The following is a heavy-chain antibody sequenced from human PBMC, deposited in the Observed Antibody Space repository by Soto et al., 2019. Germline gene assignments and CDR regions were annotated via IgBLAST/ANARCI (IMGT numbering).Heavy chain of an antibody. CDR3: ARDSSRGPFWSGYYTRGAFDI. V-gene: IGHV3-30*19. D-gene: IGHD3-3*01. Sequence: SLRLSCRTSGVRLSSYGMHWVRQTPGKGPEWVAFISHDGSNKYYADSVKGRFTISRDNSKNTLYLQMNSLRAEDTAVYYCARDSSRGPFWSGYYTRGAFDIWGQGTMVTVSS. J-gene: IGHJ3*02. CDR1: GVRLSSYG. CDR2: ISHDGSNK.